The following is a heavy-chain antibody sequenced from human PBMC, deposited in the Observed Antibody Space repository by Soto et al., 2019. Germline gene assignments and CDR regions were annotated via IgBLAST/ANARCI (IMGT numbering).Heavy chain of an antibody. D-gene: IGHD5-18*01. CDR1: GGSISSGDYY. V-gene: IGHV4-30-4*01. CDR2: IYYTGST. J-gene: IGHJ4*02. Sequence: SETLSLTCTVSGGSISSGDYYWTWIRQPPGKGLEWIGYIYYTGSTYYNPSLESRLTTSVDTSKKQFSLQLTSVIAADTAVYFCAREHRGYSYGYHFDYWGQGILVTVSS. CDR3: AREHRGYSYGYHFDY.